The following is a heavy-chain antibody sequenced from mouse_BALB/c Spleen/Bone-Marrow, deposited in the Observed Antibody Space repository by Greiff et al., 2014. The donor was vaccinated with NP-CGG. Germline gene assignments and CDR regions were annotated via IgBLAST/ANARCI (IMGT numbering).Heavy chain of an antibody. CDR3: ARQLYGNYAY. Sequence: VQLKESGPELVKPGPSVKISCKASGYSFTGYYMHWGKQSHGKRLEWIGEINPYNGGTSYNQKFKGKATLTVDTSSSTAFMELHSLTSEDSLVYYCARQLYGNYAYWGQGTLVTVSA. CDR1: GYSFTGYY. V-gene: IGHV1S30*01. J-gene: IGHJ3*01. CDR2: INPYNGGT. D-gene: IGHD2-10*02.